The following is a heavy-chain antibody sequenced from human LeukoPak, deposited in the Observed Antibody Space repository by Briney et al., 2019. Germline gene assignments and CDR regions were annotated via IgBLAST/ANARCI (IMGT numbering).Heavy chain of an antibody. CDR2: IGGSGGDI. D-gene: IGHD1-1*01. CDR1: GFTFSTYT. Sequence: GGSLRLSCAASGFTFSTYTMYWVRQPPGKGLEWVSIIGGSGGDIHYADSVKGRFTSSRDNSKNTLYLQMNSLRAEDTAVYYCARDPLGTRPGFDYWGQGTLVTVSS. CDR3: ARDPLGTRPGFDY. J-gene: IGHJ4*02. V-gene: IGHV3-23*01.